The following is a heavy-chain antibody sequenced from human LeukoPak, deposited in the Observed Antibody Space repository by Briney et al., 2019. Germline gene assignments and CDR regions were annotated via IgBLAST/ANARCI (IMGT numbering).Heavy chain of an antibody. CDR2: ISWNSGSI. D-gene: IGHD2-15*01. CDR3: AKVAAAFLSQTEFDY. V-gene: IGHV3-9*01. J-gene: IGHJ4*02. CDR1: GFTFDDYA. Sequence: GRSLRLSCAASGFTFDDYAMHWVRQAPGKGLEWVSGISWNSGSIGYADSVKGRFTISRDNAKNSLYLQMNSLRAEDTALYYCAKVAAAFLSQTEFDYWGQGTLVTVSS.